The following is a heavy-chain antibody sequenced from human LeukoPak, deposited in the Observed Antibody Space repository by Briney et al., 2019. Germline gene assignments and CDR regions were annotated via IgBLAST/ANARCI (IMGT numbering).Heavy chain of an antibody. D-gene: IGHD3-22*01. V-gene: IGHV4-59*12. J-gene: IGHJ4*02. CDR1: SRSISSYY. CDR3: ARGHPYYESSGYRFNY. Sequence: SETLSLPCTVSSRSISSYYWRWLRQPPGKGLEWIGYIYYSGSTNYNPSLKGRVTISVDTSKNQFSLKLSSLTAADTAVYYCARGHPYYESSGYRFNYGGQGTLVTASS. CDR2: IYYSGST.